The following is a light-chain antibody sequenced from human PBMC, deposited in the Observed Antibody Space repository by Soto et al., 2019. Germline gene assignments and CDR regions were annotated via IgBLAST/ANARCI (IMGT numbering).Light chain of an antibody. CDR1: QGLSSD. V-gene: IGKV1-9*01. Sequence: DIQLTQSPSFLSASVGDIVTITCRASQGLSSDLAWYQQKQGKAPKLLIYAASTLQSGVPSRFSGSGSGTEFTLTISSLQPEDFATYYCQQLNSYPLTFGQGTRLEIK. CDR2: AAS. J-gene: IGKJ5*01. CDR3: QQLNSYPLT.